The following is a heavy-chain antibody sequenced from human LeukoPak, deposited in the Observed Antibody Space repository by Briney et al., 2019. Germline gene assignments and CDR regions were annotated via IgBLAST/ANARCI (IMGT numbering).Heavy chain of an antibody. Sequence: ASVKVSCKASGGTFSSYAISWVRQATGQGLEWLGWMSPNSGNTGYAQKFQGRVTMTSDSSISTAYMELSSLRSEDTAIYYCVRTPPNWGFDYWGQGTLVTVSS. V-gene: IGHV1-8*02. CDR1: GGTFSSYA. CDR3: VRTPPNWGFDY. J-gene: IGHJ4*02. D-gene: IGHD7-27*01. CDR2: MSPNSGNT.